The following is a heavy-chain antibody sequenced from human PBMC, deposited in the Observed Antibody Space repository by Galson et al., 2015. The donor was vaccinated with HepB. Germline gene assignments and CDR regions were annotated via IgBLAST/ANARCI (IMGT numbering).Heavy chain of an antibody. J-gene: IGHJ3*02. CDR3: AKDAAPNPQPEWEPQGNAFDI. D-gene: IGHD1-26*01. Sequence: SLRLSCAASGFTFDDYAMHWVRQAPGKGLEWVSGISWNNGSIGYADSVKGRFTISRDNAKNSLYLQMNSLRAEDTALYYCAKDAAPNPQPEWEPQGNAFDIWGQGTMVTVSS. CDR1: GFTFDDYA. V-gene: IGHV3-9*01. CDR2: ISWNNGSI.